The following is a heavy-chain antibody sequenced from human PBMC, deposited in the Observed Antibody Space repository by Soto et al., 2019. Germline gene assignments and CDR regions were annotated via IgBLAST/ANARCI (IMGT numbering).Heavy chain of an antibody. Sequence: EVQLVESGGGLVKPGGSLRLSCAASGFTFSNAWMNWVRQAPGKGLEWVGRIKNKTDGGTTDYAAPVKGRFTISRDDSKNTLYLQMNSLKTEDTAVYYCTTEVLWFGELRDYWGQGTLVTVSS. CDR3: TTEVLWFGELRDY. J-gene: IGHJ4*02. CDR2: IKNKTDGGTT. D-gene: IGHD3-10*01. V-gene: IGHV3-15*07. CDR1: GFTFSNAW.